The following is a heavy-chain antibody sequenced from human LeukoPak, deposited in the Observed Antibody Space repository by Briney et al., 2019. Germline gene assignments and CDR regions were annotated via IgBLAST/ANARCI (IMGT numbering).Heavy chain of an antibody. CDR2: MYTSEST. CDR1: GDSISSYY. D-gene: IGHD5-24*01. Sequence: PSETLSLTCTVSGDSISSYYWSWIRQPAGKGLEWIGRMYTSESTNCNPFLKSRVTMSVDTSKNQFSLKLSSVTAADTAVYYCARGSGRWLHRRAFDIWGQGTMVTVSS. J-gene: IGHJ3*02. V-gene: IGHV4-4*07. CDR3: ARGSGRWLHRRAFDI.